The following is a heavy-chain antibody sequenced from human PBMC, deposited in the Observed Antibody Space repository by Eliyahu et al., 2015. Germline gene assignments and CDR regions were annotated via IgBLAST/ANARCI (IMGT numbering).Heavy chain of an antibody. CDR2: ISSTSSYT. V-gene: IGHV3-11*06. J-gene: IGHJ4*02. CDR1: GXTFSCHY. Sequence: QVQLVESGGGLVKPGGSLRLSXAASGXTFSCHYMGWVRPAPGKGLEWVSYISSTSSYTNYADSVKGRSTISRDNAKNSLYLQMNSLRAEDTAVYYCARVLVTATIFDFWGQGTLVTVSS. D-gene: IGHD2-15*01. CDR3: ARVLVTATIFDF.